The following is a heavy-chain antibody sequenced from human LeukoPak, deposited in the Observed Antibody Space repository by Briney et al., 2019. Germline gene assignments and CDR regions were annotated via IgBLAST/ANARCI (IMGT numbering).Heavy chain of an antibody. V-gene: IGHV3-21*01. Sequence: GGSLRLSCAASGFTFSSYSMNWVRQAPGKGLEWVSSISSSSSYIYYADSVKGRFTISRDNAKSSLYLQMNSLRAEDTAVYYCARGKYSSGYSYWGQGTLVTVSS. CDR2: ISSSSSYI. D-gene: IGHD3-22*01. CDR3: ARGKYSSGYSY. CDR1: GFTFSSYS. J-gene: IGHJ4*02.